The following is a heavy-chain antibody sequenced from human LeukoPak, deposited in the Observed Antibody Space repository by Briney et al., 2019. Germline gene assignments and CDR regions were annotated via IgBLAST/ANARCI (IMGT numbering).Heavy chain of an antibody. Sequence: GGSLRLSCAASGFTFDDYGMSWVRQAPGKGLEWVSGINWNGGSTGYADSVKGRFTISRDNAKNSLYLQMNSLRAEDTVLYHCARSSTQGGFDPWGQGTLVTVSS. V-gene: IGHV3-20*01. CDR3: ARSSTQGGFDP. D-gene: IGHD2-2*01. J-gene: IGHJ5*02. CDR1: GFTFDDYG. CDR2: INWNGGST.